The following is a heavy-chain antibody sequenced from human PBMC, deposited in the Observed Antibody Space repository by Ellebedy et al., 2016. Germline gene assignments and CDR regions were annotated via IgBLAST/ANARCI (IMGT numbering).Heavy chain of an antibody. V-gene: IGHV3-74*01. CDR2: INSDGSST. CDR1: GFTFSSYW. D-gene: IGHD3-10*01. Sequence: GESLKISXAASGFTFSSYWMHWVRQAPGKGLVWVSRINSDGSSTSYADSVKGRFTISRDNAKNTLYLQMNSLRAEDTAVYYCARDMVRGVIVVYYYGMDVWGQGTTVTVSS. J-gene: IGHJ6*02. CDR3: ARDMVRGVIVVYYYGMDV.